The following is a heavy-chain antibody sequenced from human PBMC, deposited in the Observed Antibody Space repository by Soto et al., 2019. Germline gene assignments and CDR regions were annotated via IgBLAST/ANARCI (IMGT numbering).Heavy chain of an antibody. J-gene: IGHJ6*02. D-gene: IGHD3-3*01. CDR1: GFTFSSYG. V-gene: IGHV3-33*01. CDR2: VWYDGSNQ. CDR3: ARDRQFWGGSYVVFAYKYGMDV. Sequence: QVQLVESGGGVVQPGGSLRLSCAASGFTFSSYGMHWVSQAPGKGLQWVALVWYDGSNQYYADSVKGRFTISRDNSKNTLHLQLNSRGAEDTAVYFCARDRQFWGGSYVVFAYKYGMDVWGQGTTVTVSS.